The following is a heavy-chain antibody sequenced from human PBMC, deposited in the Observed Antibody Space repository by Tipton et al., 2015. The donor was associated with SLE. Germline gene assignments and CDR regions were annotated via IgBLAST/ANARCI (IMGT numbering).Heavy chain of an antibody. CDR1: GGSISSSSYY. CDR3: ARQEARHYYYYYYMDV. D-gene: IGHD6-6*01. CDR2: IYYSGST. V-gene: IGHV4-39*01. J-gene: IGHJ6*03. Sequence: LRLTCTVSGGSISSSSYYWGWIRQPPGKGLEWIGSIYYSGSTYYNPSLKRRVTISVDTSKNQFSLKLSSVTAADTAVYYCARQEARHYYYYYYMDVWGKGTTVTVSS.